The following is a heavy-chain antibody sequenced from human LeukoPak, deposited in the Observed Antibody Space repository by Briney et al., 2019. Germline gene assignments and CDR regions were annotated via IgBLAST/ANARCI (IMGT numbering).Heavy chain of an antibody. J-gene: IGHJ4*02. D-gene: IGHD3-10*01. CDR3: ARGDYYGSGSNADY. CDR1: GFTFSSYA. Sequence: PGRSLRLSCAASGFTFSSYAMHWVRRAPGKGLEWVALTWYDGSNKYYADSVKGRFTISRDNSKNTLFLQMSSLRVEDTAMYFCARGDYYGSGSNADYWGQGTLVSVSS. CDR2: TWYDGSNK. V-gene: IGHV3-33*01.